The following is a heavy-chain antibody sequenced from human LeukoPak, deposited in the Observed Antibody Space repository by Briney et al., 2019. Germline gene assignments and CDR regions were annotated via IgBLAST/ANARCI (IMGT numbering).Heavy chain of an antibody. V-gene: IGHV3-66*04. CDR2: IYTSGIT. CDR1: GFTVSSNF. CDR3: AVQRLLEGV. D-gene: IGHD1-1*01. J-gene: IGHJ6*02. Sequence: GGSLRHSCAVSGFTVSSNFLSWVRQAPGKGPEWVSVIYTSGITYYADSVRGRFTISRDNSKNTLYLQMNSLRAEDTAVYYCAVQRLLEGVWGQGTTATVSS.